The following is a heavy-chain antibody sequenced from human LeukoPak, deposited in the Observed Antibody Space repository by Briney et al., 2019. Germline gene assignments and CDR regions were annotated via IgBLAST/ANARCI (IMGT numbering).Heavy chain of an antibody. J-gene: IGHJ6*03. CDR3: ARVGGIAARLSPYYYYYMDV. CDR1: GDSISNGSYY. V-gene: IGHV4-61*02. CDR2: IYISGST. Sequence: SETLSLTCTVSGDSISNGSYYWSWIRQPAGKGLEWIGRIYISGSTNYNPSLKSRVTISVDTSKNQFSLKLSSVTAADTAVYYCARVGGIAARLSPYYYYYMDVWGKGTTVTVSS. D-gene: IGHD6-6*01.